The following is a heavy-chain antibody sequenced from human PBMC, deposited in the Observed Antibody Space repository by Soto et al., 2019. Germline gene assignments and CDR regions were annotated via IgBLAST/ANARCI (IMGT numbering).Heavy chain of an antibody. J-gene: IGHJ6*02. D-gene: IGHD5-18*01. Sequence: GGSLRLSCAASGFTFSSYAMSWVRQAPGKGLEWVAVISYDGSNKYYADSVKGRFTISRDNSKNTLYLQMNSLRAEDTAVYYCARGGYSYGPTKPYGMAVWGQGTTVTVSS. CDR1: GFTFSSYA. V-gene: IGHV3-30-3*01. CDR3: ARGGYSYGPTKPYGMAV. CDR2: ISYDGSNK.